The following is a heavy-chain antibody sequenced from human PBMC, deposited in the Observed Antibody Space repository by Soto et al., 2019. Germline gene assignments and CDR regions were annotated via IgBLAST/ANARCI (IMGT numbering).Heavy chain of an antibody. Sequence: QVQLVQSGAEVKKPGASVKVSCKASGYTFTGYYMHWVRQAPGQGLEWMGWINPNSGGTNYAQKFQGRVTMTRDTSISTASMELSRLRSDDTAVYYCARETPYYDIVVGHHSILWCVPCGQATLVTVSS. CDR1: GYTFTGYY. CDR3: ARETPYYDIVVGHHSILWCVP. J-gene: IGHJ5*02. D-gene: IGHD3-9*01. V-gene: IGHV1-2*02. CDR2: INPNSGGT.